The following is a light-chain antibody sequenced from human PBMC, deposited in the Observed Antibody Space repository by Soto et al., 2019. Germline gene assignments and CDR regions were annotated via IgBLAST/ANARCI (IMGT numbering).Light chain of an antibody. CDR2: DAA. CDR3: PKSGS. J-gene: IGKJ2*01. V-gene: IGKV3-11*01. Sequence: EVVLTQSPVTLSVSPGERATLSCRASQSVGNFLAWYQQRPGQAPRLLIYDAANRATGIPARFSGSGSGTDFTLTISSLEPEDFAVYYCPKSGSFGQGTKLEIK. CDR1: QSVGNF.